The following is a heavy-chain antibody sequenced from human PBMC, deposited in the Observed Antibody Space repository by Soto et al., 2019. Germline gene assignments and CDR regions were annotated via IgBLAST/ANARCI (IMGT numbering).Heavy chain of an antibody. D-gene: IGHD2-15*01. J-gene: IGHJ6*02. Sequence: SGPTLVNPTQTLTLTCTFSAFSLSTGGVGVGWIRQPPGKALEWLALIYWDDDKRYSPSLRSRLTITKDTSKNQVVLTMTNMDPVDTATYYCIQSRCGGGSWQYYYYYYGMDVWGQGTTVTVSS. CDR2: IYWDDDK. CDR1: AFSLSTGGVG. CDR3: IQSRCGGGSWQYYYYYYGMDV. V-gene: IGHV2-5*02.